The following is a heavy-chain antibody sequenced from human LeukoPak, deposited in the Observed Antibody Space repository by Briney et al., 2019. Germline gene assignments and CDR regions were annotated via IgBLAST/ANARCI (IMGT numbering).Heavy chain of an antibody. Sequence: SETLSLTCNVSGDSISSRSYYWGWIRQPPGKGLEWIGSIYFSGSAHYNPSLKSRVTISVDKSKNQFSLKLSSVTAADTAVYYCARDTRRYLGYWGQGTLVTVSS. CDR1: GDSISSRSYY. CDR3: ARDTRRYLGY. D-gene: IGHD2-2*01. CDR2: IYFSGSA. V-gene: IGHV4-39*07. J-gene: IGHJ4*02.